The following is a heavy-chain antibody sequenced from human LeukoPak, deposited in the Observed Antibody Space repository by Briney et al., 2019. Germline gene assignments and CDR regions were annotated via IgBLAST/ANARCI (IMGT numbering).Heavy chain of an antibody. D-gene: IGHD4-11*01. J-gene: IGHJ6*02. CDR1: GGSFSGYY. CDR2: INHSGST. V-gene: IGHV4-34*01. CDR3: ARDGSNWSNDYYHGADV. Sequence: PSETLSLTCAVYGGSFSGYYWSWIRQPPGKGLEWIGEINHSGSTNYNPSLKSRVTISVDTSKNQFSLKLSSVTAADTAVYYCARDGSNWSNDYYHGADVWGQGTTVTVSS.